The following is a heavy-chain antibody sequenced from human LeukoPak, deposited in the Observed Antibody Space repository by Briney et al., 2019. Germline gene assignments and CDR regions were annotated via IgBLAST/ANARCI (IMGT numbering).Heavy chain of an antibody. CDR1: GYTFTSYG. V-gene: IGHV1-18*01. CDR2: ISAYNGNT. J-gene: IGHJ3*02. CDR3: ARVVGLLREREIVLWYGELGAFDI. D-gene: IGHD3-10*01. Sequence: ASVKVSCKASGYTFTSYGISWVRQAPGQGLEWMGWISAYNGNTNYAQKLQGRVTMTTDTSTSTAYMELRSPRSDDTAVYYCARVVGLLREREIVLWYGELGAFDIWGQGTMVTVSS.